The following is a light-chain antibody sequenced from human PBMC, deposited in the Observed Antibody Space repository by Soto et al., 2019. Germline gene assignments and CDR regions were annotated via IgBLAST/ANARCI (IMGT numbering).Light chain of an antibody. CDR1: QSVSNF. V-gene: IGKV3-20*01. J-gene: IGKJ5*01. Sequence: IVLTQSPGTLSLSPGARATLSCRASQSVSNFLAWYQQKPGQAPRLLIYGASTRATGIPDRFSGSESGTDFTLTISSLEPEDFAVYYCQQYGSSPITFGQGTRLEIK. CDR3: QQYGSSPIT. CDR2: GAS.